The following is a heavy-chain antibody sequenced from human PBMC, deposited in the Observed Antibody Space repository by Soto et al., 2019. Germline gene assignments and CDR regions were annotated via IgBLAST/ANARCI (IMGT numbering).Heavy chain of an antibody. D-gene: IGHD2-2*01. Sequence: GASVKVSCKASGYTFTNYGISWVRQAPGQGLEWMGWISANSGGTNYAQKFQGWVTMTRDTSISTAYMELSRLRSDDTAVYYCARGTSFYGMDVWGQGTTVTVSS. CDR3: ARGTSFYGMDV. J-gene: IGHJ6*02. V-gene: IGHV1-2*04. CDR1: GYTFTNYG. CDR2: ISANSGGT.